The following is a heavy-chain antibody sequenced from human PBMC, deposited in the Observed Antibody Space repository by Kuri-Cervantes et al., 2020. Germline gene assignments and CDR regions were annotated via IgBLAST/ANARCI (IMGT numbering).Heavy chain of an antibody. CDR2: ISGSGGST. Sequence: GGSLRLSCAASGFTFSSYAMSWVRQAPGKGLEWVSAISGSGGSTYYADSVKGRFTISRDNAKNSLYLQMNSLRAEDTAVYYRARGGYSNLDYWGQGTLVTVSS. V-gene: IGHV3-23*01. CDR1: GFTFSSYA. CDR3: ARGGYSNLDY. J-gene: IGHJ4*02. D-gene: IGHD4-11*01.